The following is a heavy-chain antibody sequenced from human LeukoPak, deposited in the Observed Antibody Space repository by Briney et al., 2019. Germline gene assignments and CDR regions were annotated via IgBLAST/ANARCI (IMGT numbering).Heavy chain of an antibody. CDR1: GGSISTYF. V-gene: IGHV4-59*01. J-gene: IGHJ5*02. CDR2: IYYTGTT. Sequence: SETLSLTCTVSGGSISTYFWTWIRQFQGKGLEWIGYIYYTGTTSYNPSLKSRVTISVDTSKNQFSLSLSSVTAADTAVYYCARYHQPSGPNWLDRWGQGTLVTVSS. CDR3: ARYHQPSGPNWLDR. D-gene: IGHD2-15*01.